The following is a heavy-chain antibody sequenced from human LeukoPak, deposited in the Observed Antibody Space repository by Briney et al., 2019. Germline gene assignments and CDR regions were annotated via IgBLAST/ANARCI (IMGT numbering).Heavy chain of an antibody. CDR1: GFSFSSYS. CDR2: ISSSNTNI. Sequence: GGSLRLSCAASGFSFSSYSMNWVRQAPGKGLEWVSHISSSNTNIYYADSVKGRFTISRDNAKNSLYLQMNSLRAEDTAVYYCARGYCSRTTCHFDYWGQGTLVTVSS. V-gene: IGHV3-21*06. J-gene: IGHJ4*02. D-gene: IGHD2-2*01. CDR3: ARGYCSRTTCHFDY.